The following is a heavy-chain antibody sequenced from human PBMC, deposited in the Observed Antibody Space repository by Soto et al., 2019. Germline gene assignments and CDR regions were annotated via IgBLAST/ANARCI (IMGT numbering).Heavy chain of an antibody. CDR3: ARNGSYYDFWSGYYFGGGMDV. V-gene: IGHV4-34*01. Sequence: QVLLQQWGAGLLKPSETLSLTCAVYGGSFSGYYWSWIRQPPGKGLEWIGEINHSGSTNYNPSLKSRVTISVDTSKNQFSLKLSSVTAADTAVYYCARNGSYYDFWSGYYFGGGMDVWGQGTTVTVSS. CDR1: GGSFSGYY. J-gene: IGHJ6*02. D-gene: IGHD3-3*01. CDR2: INHSGST.